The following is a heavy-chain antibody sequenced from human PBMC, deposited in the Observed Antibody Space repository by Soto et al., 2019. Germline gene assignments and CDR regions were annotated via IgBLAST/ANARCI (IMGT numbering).Heavy chain of an antibody. J-gene: IGHJ4*02. Sequence: PSETLSLTCTVSGGSIGSSDYYWGWIRQPPGKGLEWIGTIFYSGTTYYTPSLKSRVTVSVDTSKNQFSLKLNPVTAADTAVYYCASDSDILTKVDYWGQGTLVTVSS. CDR2: IFYSGTT. CDR1: GGSIGSSDYY. D-gene: IGHD3-9*01. V-gene: IGHV4-39*01. CDR3: ASDSDILTKVDY.